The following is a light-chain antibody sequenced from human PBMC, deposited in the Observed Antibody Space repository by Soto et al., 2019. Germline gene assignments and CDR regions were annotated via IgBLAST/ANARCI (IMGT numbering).Light chain of an antibody. V-gene: IGKV3-20*01. CDR2: GAS. Sequence: TQSPCTLSSSPGERATLTCRASQSVSSRYLACYQQKPGQAPMLLIYGASCRAAGIPDRSSGSGGGRAYSLTISRMEPADDSAYYYRQQDSTHITFGEGTKLEIK. CDR1: QSVSSRY. J-gene: IGKJ5*01. CDR3: RQQDSTHIT.